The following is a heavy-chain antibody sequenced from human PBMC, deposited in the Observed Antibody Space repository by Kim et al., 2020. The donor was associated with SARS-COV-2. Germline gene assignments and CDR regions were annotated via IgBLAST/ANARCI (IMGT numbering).Heavy chain of an antibody. Sequence: SETLSLTCAVYGGSFSGYYWSWIRQPPGKGLEWIGEINHSGSTNYNPSLKSRVTISVDTSKNQFSLKLSSVTAADTAVYYCARGGGVYSSRRGYFDYWGQGTLVTVSS. J-gene: IGHJ4*02. D-gene: IGHD6-13*01. CDR1: GGSFSGYY. CDR2: INHSGST. V-gene: IGHV4-34*01. CDR3: ARGGGVYSSRRGYFDY.